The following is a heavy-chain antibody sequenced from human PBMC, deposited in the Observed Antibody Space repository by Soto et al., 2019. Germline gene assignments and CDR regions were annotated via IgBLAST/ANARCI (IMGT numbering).Heavy chain of an antibody. CDR3: ARGGELAGWMPFDS. V-gene: IGHV1-69*01. J-gene: IGHJ4*02. Sequence: QVHLVQSGAEVKKPGPSVKVSCRASGGTFNTYGFNWVRQAPGQGLELMGGFIPLFGTTTYPQNFQGSVTITADQSTTSAYMEMSGLTTEDTAVYFCARGGELAGWMPFDSWGQRTLVTVSS. CDR1: GGTFNTYG. CDR2: FIPLFGTT. D-gene: IGHD6-19*01.